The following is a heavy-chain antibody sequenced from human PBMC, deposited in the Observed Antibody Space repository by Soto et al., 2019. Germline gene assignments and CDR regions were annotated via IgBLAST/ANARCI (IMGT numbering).Heavy chain of an antibody. CDR2: IYYSGST. CDR3: ARHRTASSLFDS. CDR1: GGSISSYY. V-gene: IGHV4-59*08. D-gene: IGHD6-13*01. Sequence: QVQLQESGPGLVKPSETLSLTCTVSGGSISSYYWSWIRQPPGKGLEWIGYIYYSGSTNYNPSLQSRVTISVGTSKSQFPLKMSSVTAADTAVYYGARHRTASSLFDSWGQGTLVTVS. J-gene: IGHJ4*02.